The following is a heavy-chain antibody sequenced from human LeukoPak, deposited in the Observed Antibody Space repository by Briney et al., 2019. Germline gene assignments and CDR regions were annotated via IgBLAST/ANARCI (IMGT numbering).Heavy chain of an antibody. J-gene: IGHJ6*03. CDR2: ISAYNGNT. CDR3: ARSYYDFWSGYYYYYYYYMDV. CDR1: GYTFTSYG. Sequence: ASVKVSCKASGYTFTSYGISWARQAPGQGLEWMGWISAYNGNTNYAQKLQGRVTMTTDTSTSTAYMELRSLRSDDTAVYYCARSYYDFWSGYYYYYYYYMDVWGKGTTVTVSS. V-gene: IGHV1-18*01. D-gene: IGHD3-3*01.